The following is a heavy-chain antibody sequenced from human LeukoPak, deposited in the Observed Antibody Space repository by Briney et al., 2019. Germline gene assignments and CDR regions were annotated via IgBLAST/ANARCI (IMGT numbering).Heavy chain of an antibody. CDR3: ARVRYCSGGSCYLFDY. D-gene: IGHD2-15*01. Sequence: ASVKVSCKASGYTFTGYYMHWVRQAPGQWLEWMGWINPNSGGTNYAQKFQGRVTMTRDTSISTAYMELSRLRSDDTAVYYCARVRYCSGGSCYLFDYWGQGTLVTVSS. J-gene: IGHJ4*02. V-gene: IGHV1-2*02. CDR1: GYTFTGYY. CDR2: INPNSGGT.